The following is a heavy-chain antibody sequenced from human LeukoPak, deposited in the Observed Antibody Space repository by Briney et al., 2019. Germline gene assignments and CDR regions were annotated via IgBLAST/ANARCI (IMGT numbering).Heavy chain of an antibody. CDR2: VYPGDSDT. J-gene: IGHJ4*02. Sequence: GESLKISCKGYGYSFTSYWIGWVRQMPGKGLEWMGIVYPGDSDTRYSPSFQGQVTISADKSINTAYLQWSSLKASDTAIYYCARTAEASSGYSYWGQGTLVTVSS. CDR1: GYSFTSYW. CDR3: ARTAEASSGYSY. V-gene: IGHV5-51*01. D-gene: IGHD3-22*01.